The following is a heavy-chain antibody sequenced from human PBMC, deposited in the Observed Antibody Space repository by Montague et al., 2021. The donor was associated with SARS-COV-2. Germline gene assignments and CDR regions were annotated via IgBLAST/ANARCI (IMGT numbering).Heavy chain of an antibody. CDR1: GGSISSYY. CDR3: AGVFPRWLQLDPYFDY. V-gene: IGHV4-59*01. D-gene: IGHD5-24*01. CDR2: IYYSGST. Sequence: SETLSLTCTVSGGSISSYYWSWIRQPPGKGLEWIGYIYYSGSTNYNPSLKSRVTISVDTSKNQFSLKLSSVTAADTAVYYCAGVFPRWLQLDPYFDYWGQGTLVTVSS. J-gene: IGHJ4*02.